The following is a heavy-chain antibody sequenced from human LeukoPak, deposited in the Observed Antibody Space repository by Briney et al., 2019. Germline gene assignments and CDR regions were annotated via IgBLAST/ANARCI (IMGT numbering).Heavy chain of an antibody. CDR2: INWSADST. J-gene: IGHJ4*02. D-gene: IGHD6-19*01. CDR1: GFTFSSYA. V-gene: IGHV3-20*01. Sequence: RTGGSLRLSCAASGFTFSSYAMSWVRQVPGKGLEWVSGINWSADSTDYGDSVKGRFTISRDNAKNSLYLQMNSLRAEDTALYHCARVGSAYYFDHWGQGTLVTVSS. CDR3: ARVGSAYYFDH.